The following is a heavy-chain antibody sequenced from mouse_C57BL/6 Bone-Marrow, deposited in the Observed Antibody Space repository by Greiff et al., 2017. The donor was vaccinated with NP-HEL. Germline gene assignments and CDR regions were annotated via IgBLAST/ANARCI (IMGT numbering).Heavy chain of an antibody. Sequence: EVQRVESGPELVKPGASVKISCKASGYSFTDYNMNWVKQSNGKSLEWIGVINPNYGTTSYNQKFKGKATLTVDQSSSTAYMQLNSLTSEDSAVYYCARSLIYYDYPAWFAYWGQGTLVTVSA. J-gene: IGHJ3*01. CDR3: ARSLIYYDYPAWFAY. CDR1: GYSFTDYN. CDR2: INPNYGTT. D-gene: IGHD2-4*01. V-gene: IGHV1-39*01.